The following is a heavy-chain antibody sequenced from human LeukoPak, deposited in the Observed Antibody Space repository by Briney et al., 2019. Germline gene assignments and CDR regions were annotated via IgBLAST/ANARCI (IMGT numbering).Heavy chain of an antibody. V-gene: IGHV3-7*01. D-gene: IGHD3-22*01. CDR1: GFTFNSYW. Sequence: GGPLRLSCAASGFTFNSYWMSWVRQAPGMGLEWVANIKQDGSEKYYVDSVKGRFTISRDNAKNSLYLQMNSLRAEDTAVYYCARVIWYYYDSSGYSLPYYFDYWGQGTLVTVSS. J-gene: IGHJ4*02. CDR2: IKQDGSEK. CDR3: ARVIWYYYDSSGYSLPYYFDY.